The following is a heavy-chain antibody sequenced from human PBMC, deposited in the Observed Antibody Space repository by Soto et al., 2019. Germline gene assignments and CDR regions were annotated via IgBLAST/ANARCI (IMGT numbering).Heavy chain of an antibody. D-gene: IGHD5-12*01. Sequence: EVQLVESGGGLVKPGGSLRLSCAASGFTFSSYSMNWVRQAPGKGLEWVSSISSSSSYIYYADSVKGRFTISRDNAKNSLYLQMNSPRAEDTAVYYCARARDGYNYGAFDYWGQGTLVTVSS. CDR2: ISSSSSYI. V-gene: IGHV3-21*01. CDR3: ARARDGYNYGAFDY. CDR1: GFTFSSYS. J-gene: IGHJ4*02.